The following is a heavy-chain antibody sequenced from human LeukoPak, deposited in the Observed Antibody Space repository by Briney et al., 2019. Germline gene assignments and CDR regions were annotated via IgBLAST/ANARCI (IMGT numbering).Heavy chain of an antibody. Sequence: GGSLRLSCAASGFTFSSYGMHWVRQAPGKGLEWVAVISYDGSNKYYADSVKGRFTISRDNSKNTLYLQMNSLRAEDTAVYYCARGGLQMAYDYWGQGTLVTVSS. CDR2: ISYDGSNK. CDR3: ARGGLQMAYDY. D-gene: IGHD5-24*01. V-gene: IGHV3-30*03. J-gene: IGHJ4*02. CDR1: GFTFSSYG.